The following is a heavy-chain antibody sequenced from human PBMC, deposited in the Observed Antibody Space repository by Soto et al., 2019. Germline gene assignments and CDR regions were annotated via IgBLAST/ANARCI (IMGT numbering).Heavy chain of an antibody. CDR1: GYTFTGYY. D-gene: IGHD7-27*01. V-gene: IGHV1-2*04. J-gene: IGHJ6*02. CDR3: ARGIRGARLGIGYCYYYGMDV. CDR2: INPNSGGT. Sequence: QVQLVQSGAEVKKPGASVKVSCKASGYTFTGYYMHWVRQAPGQGLEWMGWINPNSGGTNYAQKFQGWVTMTRDTSISTAYMELSRLRSDDTAVYYCARGIRGARLGIGYCYYYGMDVWGQGTTVTVSS.